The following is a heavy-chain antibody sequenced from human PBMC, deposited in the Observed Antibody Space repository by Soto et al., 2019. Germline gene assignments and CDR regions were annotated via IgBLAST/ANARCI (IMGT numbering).Heavy chain of an antibody. D-gene: IGHD2-15*01. CDR3: ARDGGSDYYFYYGMDV. CDR1: GYTFTSYN. Sequence: QVQLVQSGAEVKKPGASVKVSCKASGYTFTSYNISWVRQAPGQGLEWMGWISAYNGNTNYAQKLQGRVTMTTDTSTSTAYMELRNLISDDTAVYYCARDGGSDYYFYYGMDVWGQGTTVTVSS. V-gene: IGHV1-18*01. J-gene: IGHJ6*02. CDR2: ISAYNGNT.